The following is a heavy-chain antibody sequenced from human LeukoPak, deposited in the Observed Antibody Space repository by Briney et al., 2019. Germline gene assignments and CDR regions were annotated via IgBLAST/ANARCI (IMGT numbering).Heavy chain of an antibody. CDR3: ARERQTTIFGVVIKMREFDY. D-gene: IGHD3-3*01. V-gene: IGHV1-18*04. Sequence: ASVRVSCKASGYTFTSYGISWVRQAPGQGLEWMGWISAYNGNTNYAQKLQGRVTMTTDTSTSTAYMELSRLRSDDTAVYYCARERQTTIFGVVIKMREFDYWGQGTLVTVSS. CDR1: GYTFTSYG. J-gene: IGHJ4*02. CDR2: ISAYNGNT.